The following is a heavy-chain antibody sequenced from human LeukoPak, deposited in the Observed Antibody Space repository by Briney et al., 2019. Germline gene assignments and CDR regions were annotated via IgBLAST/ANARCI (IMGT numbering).Heavy chain of an antibody. CDR2: IYTSGST. Sequence: SETLSLTCTVSGGSISSYYWSWIRQPAGKGLEWIGRIYTSGSTNYNPSLKSRVTISVDTSKNQFSLKLSSVTAADTAVYYCARGLKNYDFWSGYSHRYYFDYWGQGTLVTVSS. CDR1: GGSISSYY. CDR3: ARGLKNYDFWSGYSHRYYFDY. V-gene: IGHV4-4*07. J-gene: IGHJ4*02. D-gene: IGHD3-3*01.